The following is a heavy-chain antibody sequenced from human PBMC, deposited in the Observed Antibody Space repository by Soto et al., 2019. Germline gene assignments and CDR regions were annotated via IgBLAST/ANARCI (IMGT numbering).Heavy chain of an antibody. V-gene: IGHV1-18*01. CDR2: ISAYNGNT. D-gene: IGHD3-22*01. Sequence: ASVKVSCKASGHTFTSYGISWVRQAPGQGLEWMGWISAYNGNTNYAQKLQGRVTMTTDTSTSTAYMELRSLRSDDTAVYYCARGNRHSSGPLPFDPWGQGTLVTVPQ. J-gene: IGHJ5*02. CDR1: GHTFTSYG. CDR3: ARGNRHSSGPLPFDP.